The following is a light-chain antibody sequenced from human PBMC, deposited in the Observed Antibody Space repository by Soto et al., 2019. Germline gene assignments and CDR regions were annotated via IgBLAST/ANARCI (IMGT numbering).Light chain of an antibody. V-gene: IGKV1-39*01. CDR2: TTS. CDR1: QSISTY. J-gene: IGKJ5*01. Sequence: DIQMTQSPSSLSASVGDTVTITCRPSQSISTYLNWYQQKPGKAPNLLIYTTSSLHSGVPSRFSGSGSGTDFTLNISSLQPEDFATYYCQQSYSTPITFGQGTRLDIK. CDR3: QQSYSTPIT.